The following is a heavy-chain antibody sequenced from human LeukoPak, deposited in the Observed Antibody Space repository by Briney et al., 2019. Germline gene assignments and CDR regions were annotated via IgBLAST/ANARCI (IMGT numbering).Heavy chain of an antibody. V-gene: IGHV3-30*04. Sequence: PGRSLRLSCAASGFTFSSYAMHWVRQAPGKGLEWVAVISYVGSNKYYADSVKGRFTISRDNSKNTLYLQMNSLRAEDTAVYYCAREEPYCSSTSCYLGYGMDVWGKGTTVTVSS. J-gene: IGHJ6*04. CDR3: AREEPYCSSTSCYLGYGMDV. CDR2: ISYVGSNK. D-gene: IGHD2-2*01. CDR1: GFTFSSYA.